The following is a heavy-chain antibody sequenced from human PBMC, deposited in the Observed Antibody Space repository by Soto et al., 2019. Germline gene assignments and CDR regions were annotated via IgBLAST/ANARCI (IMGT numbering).Heavy chain of an antibody. CDR2: IWYDGSNK. J-gene: IGHJ4*02. V-gene: IGHV3-33*01. D-gene: IGHD6-6*01. CDR3: ACVAYSSSSGGY. Sequence: QVQLVESGGGVVQPGRSLRLSCAASGFTFSSYGMHWVRQAPGKGLEWVAVIWYDGSNKYYADSVKRRFTIYRDNSNNMLYFQMNSVRADDRAVYFCACVAYSSSSGGYWRQGTLFTGSS. CDR1: GFTFSSYG.